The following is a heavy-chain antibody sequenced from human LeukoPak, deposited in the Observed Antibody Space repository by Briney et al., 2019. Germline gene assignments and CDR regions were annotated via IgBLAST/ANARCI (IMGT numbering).Heavy chain of an antibody. D-gene: IGHD2-2*01. V-gene: IGHV1-8*01. CDR2: MNPNSGNT. CDR3: AKAVTIVVPDNWFDP. J-gene: IGHJ5*02. Sequence: ASVKVSCKASGYTFTSYDINWVRQATGQGLEWMGWMNPNSGNTGYAQKFQGRVTMTRNTSISTAYMELSSLRAEDTAVYYCAKAVTIVVPDNWFDPWGQGTLVTVSS. CDR1: GYTFTSYD.